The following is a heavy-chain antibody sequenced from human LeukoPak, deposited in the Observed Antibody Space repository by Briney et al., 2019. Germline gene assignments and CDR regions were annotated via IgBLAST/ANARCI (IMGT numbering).Heavy chain of an antibody. D-gene: IGHD2-15*01. Sequence: KPSETLSLTCAVYGGSFSGYYWSWIRQPPGKGVEWVGEMNHSGRTNYNPSLKSRVTISVDTSKNQFSLKLSSVTAADTAVYYCARGQSRKVVVVAVGYYYYMDVWGKGTTVTVSS. CDR3: ARGQSRKVVVVAVGYYYYMDV. J-gene: IGHJ6*03. V-gene: IGHV4-34*01. CDR1: GGSFSGYY. CDR2: MNHSGRT.